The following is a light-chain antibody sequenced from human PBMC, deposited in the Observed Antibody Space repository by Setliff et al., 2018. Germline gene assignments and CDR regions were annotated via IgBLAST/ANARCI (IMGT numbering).Light chain of an antibody. CDR1: QIIYDY. CDR2: SAS. J-gene: IGKJ2*01. Sequence: DIQMTQSPSSLSASIGERVTITCRTSQIIYDYLNRYQHKPGNATKLLVYSASNLQSGVPSRFSGTGSGTDFSLTISSLQPEDMATYYCQQSYGNPYTFGQGTKVDIK. V-gene: IGKV1-39*01. CDR3: QQSYGNPYT.